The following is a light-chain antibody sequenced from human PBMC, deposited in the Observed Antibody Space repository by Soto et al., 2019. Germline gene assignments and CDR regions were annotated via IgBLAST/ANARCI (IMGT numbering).Light chain of an antibody. Sequence: DIHLTQSPSSLSASVGDRVTITCRASQCIIHDLGWYQQKPGKAPKRLIYAASTLQSGVPSRFSGSGSGTEFTLTISSLQPDDFATYYCLQHNVFWWTFGQGTKVDIK. V-gene: IGKV1-17*01. CDR3: LQHNVFWWT. CDR1: QCIIHD. J-gene: IGKJ1*01. CDR2: AAS.